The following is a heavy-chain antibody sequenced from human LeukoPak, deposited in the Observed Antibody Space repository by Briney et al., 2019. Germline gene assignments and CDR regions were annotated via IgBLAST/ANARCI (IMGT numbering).Heavy chain of an antibody. Sequence: PSGTLSLTCAVYGGSFSGYYWSWIRQPPGKGLEWIGEINHSGSTNYNPSLKSRVTMSVDTSKNQFSLKLSSVTAADTAVYYCARQALYCTNGVCYYGWFDPWGQGTLVTVSS. V-gene: IGHV4-34*01. CDR3: ARQALYCTNGVCYYGWFDP. D-gene: IGHD2-8*01. CDR2: INHSGST. J-gene: IGHJ5*02. CDR1: GGSFSGYY.